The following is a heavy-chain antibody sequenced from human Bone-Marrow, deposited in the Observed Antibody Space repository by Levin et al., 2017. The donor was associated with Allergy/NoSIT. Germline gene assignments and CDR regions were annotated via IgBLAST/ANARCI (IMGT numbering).Heavy chain of an antibody. J-gene: IGHJ2*01. Sequence: LSLTCAASGFTFSSYWMHWVRQAPGKGLVWVSRINSDGSSTSYADSVKGRFTISRDNAKNTLYLQMNSLRAEDTAVYYCARDLSSYGETYWYFDLWGRGTLVTVSS. V-gene: IGHV3-74*01. CDR3: ARDLSSYGETYWYFDL. CDR1: GFTFSSYW. CDR2: INSDGSST. D-gene: IGHD5-18*01.